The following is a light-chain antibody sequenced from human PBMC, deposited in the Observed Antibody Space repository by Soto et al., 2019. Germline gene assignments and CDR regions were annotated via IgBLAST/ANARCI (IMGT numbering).Light chain of an antibody. CDR3: QSYDSSLSGSHVV. Sequence: QPVLTQPPSVSGAPGQRVTISCTGSSSNIGAGYDVHWYQQLPGTAPKLLIYGNSNRPSGVPDRFSGSKSGTSASLAITGLQAEDEAHYYCQSYDSSLSGSHVVFGGGTQLTVL. V-gene: IGLV1-40*01. CDR2: GNS. J-gene: IGLJ2*01. CDR1: SSNIGAGYD.